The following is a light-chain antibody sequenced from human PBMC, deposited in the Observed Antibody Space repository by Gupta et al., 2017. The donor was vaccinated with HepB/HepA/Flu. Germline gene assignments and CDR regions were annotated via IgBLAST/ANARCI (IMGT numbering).Light chain of an antibody. Sequence: QSALTQPPSASGSPGQSVTISCTGTSSDVGAYSYVSWYQQHPGKVPKLMIYEVNKRASGVPDRFSGSKSGIMASLTVSGLQAEDEADYFCFSYAGRNSGVFGGGTKLTVL. CDR1: SSDVGAYSY. CDR3: FSYAGRNSGV. CDR2: EVN. J-gene: IGLJ3*02. V-gene: IGLV2-8*01.